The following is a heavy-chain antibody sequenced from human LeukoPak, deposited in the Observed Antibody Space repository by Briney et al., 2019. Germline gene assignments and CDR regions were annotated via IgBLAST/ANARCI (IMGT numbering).Heavy chain of an antibody. V-gene: IGHV3-74*01. CDR2: INSDGSST. J-gene: IGHJ6*02. Sequence: GGSLRLSCAATGFTFSSYWMHWVRHAPGKGLVWVSRINSDGSSTSYADSVKGRFTISRDNAKNTLYLQMNSLRAEDTAVYYCARVGAARSYYYGMDVWGQGTTVTVSS. D-gene: IGHD6-6*01. CDR3: ARVGAARSYYYGMDV. CDR1: GFTFSSYW.